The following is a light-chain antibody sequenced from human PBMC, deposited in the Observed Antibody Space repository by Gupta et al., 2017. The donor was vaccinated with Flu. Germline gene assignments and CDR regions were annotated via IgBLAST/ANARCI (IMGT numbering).Light chain of an antibody. CDR1: QDISNC. V-gene: IGKV1-33*01. Sequence: DIQMTQSPSSLSASVGDRVTITCQASQDISNCLNWYQQKPGKAPKLLIYDASHLETGVPSRFGGSGSGTDFTFTISSLQPEDIATYYCQQYDNRLFTFGPGTKVDVK. CDR2: DAS. J-gene: IGKJ3*01. CDR3: QQYDNRLFT.